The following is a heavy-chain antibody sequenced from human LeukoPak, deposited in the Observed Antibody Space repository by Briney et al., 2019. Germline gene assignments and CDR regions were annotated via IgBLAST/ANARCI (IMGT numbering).Heavy chain of an antibody. J-gene: IGHJ5*02. D-gene: IGHD3-10*01. V-gene: IGHV4-61*02. CDR2: IYSTGST. CDR3: ARTNYISGSSNWFDP. Sequence: PSETLSLTCTVSGGSISSGGYYWSWIRPPAGKGLEYIGRIYSTGSTNYTPSLRSRVTISVDTSKNHFSLKLSSVTAADTAVYYCARTNYISGSSNWFDPWGQGTLVTVSS. CDR1: GGSISSGGYY.